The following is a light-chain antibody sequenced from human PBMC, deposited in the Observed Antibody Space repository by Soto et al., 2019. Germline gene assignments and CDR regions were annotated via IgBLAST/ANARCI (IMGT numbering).Light chain of an antibody. V-gene: IGKV1-39*01. CDR3: QQNYRAPLT. J-gene: IGKJ4*01. CDR2: GAS. Sequence: DIQMTQSPSSVSALIGDRVTITCRASQGVGSHVNWYQQKPGKAPNLLIHGASNLRSGVPSTFSGSGSCTDFTLTISSLQPEDFATYYCQQNYRAPLTFGGGTKVEIK. CDR1: QGVGSH.